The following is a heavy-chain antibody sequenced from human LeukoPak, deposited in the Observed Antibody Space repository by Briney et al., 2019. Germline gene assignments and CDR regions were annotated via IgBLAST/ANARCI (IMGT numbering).Heavy chain of an antibody. V-gene: IGHV1-18*01. Sequence: ASVKVSCKASGYTFTSYGISWVRQAPGQGLEWMGWISAYNGNTNYAQKLQGRVTMTTDTSTSTAYMELRSLRSDDTAVYYCARELSGYYYPAYFDYWGQGTLVTVSS. CDR3: ARELSGYYYPAYFDY. J-gene: IGHJ4*02. CDR1: GYTFTSYG. CDR2: ISAYNGNT. D-gene: IGHD3-22*01.